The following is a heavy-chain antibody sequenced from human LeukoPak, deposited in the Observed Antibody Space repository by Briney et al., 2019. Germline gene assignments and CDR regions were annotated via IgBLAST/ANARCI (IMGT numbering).Heavy chain of an antibody. CDR1: GFTFSSYG. CDR2: IWYDGSNK. CDR3: ARGITMIVVVPGY. J-gene: IGHJ4*02. V-gene: IGHV3-33*01. Sequence: GGSLRLSCAASGFTFSSYGMHWFRQAPGKGLEWVAVIWYDGSNKYYADSVKGRFTISRDNSKNTLYLQMNSLRAEDTAVYYCARGITMIVVVPGYWGQGTLVTVSS. D-gene: IGHD3-22*01.